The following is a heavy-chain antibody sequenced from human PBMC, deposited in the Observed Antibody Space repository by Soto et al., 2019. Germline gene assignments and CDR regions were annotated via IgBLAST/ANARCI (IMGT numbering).Heavy chain of an antibody. CDR2: ISRSSTGI. V-gene: IGHV3-48*02. D-gene: IGHD3-16*02. Sequence: EVQLVESGGGLVQPGGSLRLSCAASGFTFSLYSMSWVRQAPGKGLEWVSYISRSSTGIHYADSVKGRFTISRDDATNAKHLQMNSLGDGETAVYYCARAVIWGLDVWGQGTTVSISS. J-gene: IGHJ6*02. CDR1: GFTFSLYS. CDR3: ARAVIWGLDV.